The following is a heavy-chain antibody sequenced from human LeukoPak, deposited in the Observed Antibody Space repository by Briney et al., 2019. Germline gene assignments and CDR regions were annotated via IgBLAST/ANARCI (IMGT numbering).Heavy chain of an antibody. Sequence: ASVKVSCKXSGYTFTGYYMHWVRQAPGQGLEWMGRINPNSGGTNYSQKFQGRVTMTRDTSISTAYMELSRLRSDDTAVYYCARVWGIVGASDALDIWGQGTMVTVSS. J-gene: IGHJ3*02. CDR1: GYTFTGYY. CDR3: ARVWGIVGASDALDI. D-gene: IGHD1-26*01. CDR2: INPNSGGT. V-gene: IGHV1-2*06.